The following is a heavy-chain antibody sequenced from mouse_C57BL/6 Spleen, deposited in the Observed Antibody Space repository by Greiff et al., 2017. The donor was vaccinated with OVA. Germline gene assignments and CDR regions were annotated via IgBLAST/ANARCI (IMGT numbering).Heavy chain of an antibody. J-gene: IGHJ1*03. CDR3: ARDAGALDV. CDR1: GFTFSDFY. CDR2: SRNKANDYTT. V-gene: IGHV7-1*01. Sequence: EVKLMESGGGLVQSGRSLRLSCATSGFTFSDFYMEWVRQAPGKGLEWIAASRNKANDYTTEYSASVKGRFIVSRDTSQSILYLQMNALRAEDTAIYYCARDAGALDVWGTGTTVTVSS.